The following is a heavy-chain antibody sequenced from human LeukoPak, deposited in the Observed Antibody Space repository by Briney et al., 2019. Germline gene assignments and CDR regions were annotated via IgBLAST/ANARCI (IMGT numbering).Heavy chain of an antibody. Sequence: SETLSLTCTVSGGSISSYYWSWIRQPPGKGLEWIGYIYYSGSTNYNPSLKSRVTISVDTSKNQFSLKLSSVTAADTAVYYCVRGYRSSWTDHWGQGTLVTVSS. V-gene: IGHV4-59*01. CDR2: IYYSGST. D-gene: IGHD6-13*01. CDR3: VRGYRSSWTDH. CDR1: GGSISSYY. J-gene: IGHJ4*02.